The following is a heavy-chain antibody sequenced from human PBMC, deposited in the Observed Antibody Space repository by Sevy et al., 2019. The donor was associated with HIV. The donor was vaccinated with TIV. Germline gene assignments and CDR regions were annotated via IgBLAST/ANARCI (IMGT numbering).Heavy chain of an antibody. CDR2: INPNSGGT. Sequence: ASVKVSCKASGYTFTGYYMHWVRQAPGQGLEWMGWINPNSGGTNYAQKFQGRVTMTRDTSIGKAYMGLRRRRSDDTAVYYCARALGGTTVMYYYYYGMDVWGQGTTVTVSS. D-gene: IGHD4-17*01. V-gene: IGHV1-2*02. CDR3: ARALGGTTVMYYYYYGMDV. J-gene: IGHJ6*02. CDR1: GYTFTGYY.